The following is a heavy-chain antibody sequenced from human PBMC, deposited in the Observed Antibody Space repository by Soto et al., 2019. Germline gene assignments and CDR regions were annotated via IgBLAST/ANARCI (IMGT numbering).Heavy chain of an antibody. CDR1: GGTFSSYA. D-gene: IGHD4-4*01. Sequence: ASVKVSCKASGGTFSSYAISWVRQAPGQGLEWMGGIIPIFGTANYAQKFQGRVTITADESTSTAYMELSSLRSEDTAVYYCASYEHYSNMAAFDYWGQGTLVTVSS. J-gene: IGHJ4*02. CDR3: ASYEHYSNMAAFDY. V-gene: IGHV1-69*13. CDR2: IIPIFGTA.